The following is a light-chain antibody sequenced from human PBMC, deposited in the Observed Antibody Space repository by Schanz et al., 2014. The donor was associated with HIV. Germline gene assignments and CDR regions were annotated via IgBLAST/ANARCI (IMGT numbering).Light chain of an antibody. Sequence: QSVLTQPPSASGTPGQRVTISCSGSSSNFRSNAENWYQHLPGTAPRLVIYNTFHRPSGVPDRFSGSQSGTSASLAISGLQSEDESDYYCATWVDSLNGWVFGGGTKLTVL. CDR1: SSNFRSNA. CDR3: ATWVDSLNGWV. J-gene: IGLJ3*02. CDR2: NTF. V-gene: IGLV1-44*01.